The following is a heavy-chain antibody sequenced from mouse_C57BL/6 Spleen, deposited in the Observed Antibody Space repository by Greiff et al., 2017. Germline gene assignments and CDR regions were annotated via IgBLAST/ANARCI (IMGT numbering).Heavy chain of an antibody. CDR3: ARSDYYGSPYAMDY. CDR2: IYPRDGST. D-gene: IGHD1-1*01. Sequence: QVQLQQSGPELVKPGASVKLSCKASGYTFTSYDINWVKQRPGQGLEWIGWIYPRDGSTKYNEKFKGKATLTVDTSSSTAYMELHSLTSADSAVYFCARSDYYGSPYAMDYWGQGTSVTVSS. J-gene: IGHJ4*01. CDR1: GYTFTSYD. V-gene: IGHV1-85*01.